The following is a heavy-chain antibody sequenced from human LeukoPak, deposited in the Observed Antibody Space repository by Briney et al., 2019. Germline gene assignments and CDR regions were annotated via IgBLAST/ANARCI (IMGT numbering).Heavy chain of an antibody. J-gene: IGHJ6*03. CDR2: IIPIFGTA. D-gene: IGHD6-13*01. V-gene: IGHV1-69*05. Sequence: WASVKVSCKASGGTFSSYAISWVRQAPGQGLEWMGGIIPIFGTANYAQKFQGRVTITTDESTSTAYMELSSLRSEDTAVYYCARDGFSIAAAGVYYYYMDVWGKGTTVTVSS. CDR1: GGTFSSYA. CDR3: ARDGFSIAAAGVYYYYMDV.